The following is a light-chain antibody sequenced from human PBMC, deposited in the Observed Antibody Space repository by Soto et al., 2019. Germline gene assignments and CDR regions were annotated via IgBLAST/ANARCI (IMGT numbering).Light chain of an antibody. V-gene: IGKV1-12*01. CDR1: QVISSG. J-gene: IGKJ2*01. Sequence: EIQLTNSPFSGSPPEGAKATFTGRGGQVISSGLAWYQQKPGKAPKLLIYAASSLQSGIPSRFSGSGSGTDFTLTISSLQPEDFATYYCQQANSFPHTFGQGTKLESK. CDR2: AAS. CDR3: QQANSFPHT.